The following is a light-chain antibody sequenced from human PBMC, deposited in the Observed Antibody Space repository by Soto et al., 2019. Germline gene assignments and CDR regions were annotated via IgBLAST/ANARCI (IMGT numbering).Light chain of an antibody. CDR3: QQYNNWPPWT. CDR2: AAS. Sequence: EIVMTQSPATLSVSPGERATLSCRASQSVSSSLAWYQQKPGQAPRLLIYAASTRATGIPARFSGSGSATEFTLTISSLQSEDFAVYYCQQYNNWPPWTFGQGTKVEIK. J-gene: IGKJ1*01. V-gene: IGKV3D-15*01. CDR1: QSVSSS.